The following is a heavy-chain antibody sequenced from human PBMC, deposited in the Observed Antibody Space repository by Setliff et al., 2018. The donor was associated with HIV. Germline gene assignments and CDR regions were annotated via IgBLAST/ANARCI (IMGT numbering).Heavy chain of an antibody. D-gene: IGHD6-6*01. CDR2: INTNTGNP. CDR3: ARTPLSIAARSAWDWFDP. CDR1: GYTFTSYA. V-gene: IGHV7-4-1*02. Sequence: ASVKVSCKASGYTFTSYAMNWVRQAPGQGLEWMGWINTNTGNPTYAQGFTGRFVFSLDTSVSTAYLQISSLKAEDTAVYYCARTPLSIAARSAWDWFDPWGKGTRVTSPQ. J-gene: IGHJ5*02.